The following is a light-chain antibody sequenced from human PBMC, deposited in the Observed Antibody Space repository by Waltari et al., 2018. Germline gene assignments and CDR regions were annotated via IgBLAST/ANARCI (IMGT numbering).Light chain of an antibody. CDR3: QQYNSYSGT. CDR2: DAS. J-gene: IGKJ1*01. V-gene: IGKV1-5*01. CDR1: QGISSW. Sequence: DIQMTQSPSTLSASVGDRVTITCRASQGISSWLAWYQQKPGKAPKLLFYDASSLESGVPSRFSGSGSGTEFTLTISSLQPDDFATYYCQQYNSYSGTFGQGTKVEIK.